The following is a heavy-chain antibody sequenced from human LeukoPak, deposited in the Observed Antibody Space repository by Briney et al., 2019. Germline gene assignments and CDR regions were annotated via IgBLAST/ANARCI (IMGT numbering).Heavy chain of an antibody. D-gene: IGHD6-19*01. V-gene: IGHV3-23*01. J-gene: IGHJ4*02. CDR3: ANLIAVALYVDY. CDR1: RFTFSSYS. Sequence: GGSLRLSCAASRFTFSSYSMNWVRQAPGKGLEWVSAISGSGGSTYYADSVKGRFTISRDNSKNTLYLQMNSLRAEDTAVYYCANLIAVALYVDYWGQGTLVTVSS. CDR2: ISGSGGST.